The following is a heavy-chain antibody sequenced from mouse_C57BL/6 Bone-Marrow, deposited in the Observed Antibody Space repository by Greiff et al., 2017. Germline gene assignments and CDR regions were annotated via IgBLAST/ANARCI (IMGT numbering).Heavy chain of an antibody. D-gene: IGHD2-1*01. Sequence: QVQLKQSGPELVRPGASVKISCKAPGYTFTSHWMPWVRQRPGQGLEWIGEIFPGSGSTYYNEKFKGKATLTVDTSSSTAYMQLSSLTSEDSAVYVCAREEDIYYGIPYAMDYWGQGTSVTVSS. CDR3: AREEDIYYGIPYAMDY. CDR1: GYTFTSHW. V-gene: IGHV1-56*01. CDR2: IFPGSGST. J-gene: IGHJ4*01.